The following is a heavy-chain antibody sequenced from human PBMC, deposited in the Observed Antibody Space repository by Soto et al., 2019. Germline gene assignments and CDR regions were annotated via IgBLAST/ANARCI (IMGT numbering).Heavy chain of an antibody. V-gene: IGHV1-3*01. CDR2: INAGNGNT. D-gene: IGHD2-2*02. J-gene: IGHJ4*02. CDR3: ASPRHCSSTSCYMLDY. CDR1: GYTFTSYA. Sequence: ASVKVSCKASGYTFTSYAMHWVRQAPGQRLEWMGWINAGNGNTKYSQKFQGRVTITRDTSASTAYMELSSLRSEDTAVYYCASPRHCSSTSCYMLDYWGQGTLVTVSS.